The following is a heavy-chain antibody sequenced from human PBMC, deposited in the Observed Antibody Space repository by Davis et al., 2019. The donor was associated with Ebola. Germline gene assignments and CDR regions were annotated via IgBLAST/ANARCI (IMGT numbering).Heavy chain of an antibody. J-gene: IGHJ6*02. CDR3: ARYYFGVKDYYYYYGMDV. CDR2: IKQDGSEK. CDR1: GFTFSSYW. V-gene: IGHV3-7*01. Sequence: GESLKISCAASGFTFSSYWMSWVRQAPGKGLEWVANIKQDGSEKYYVDSVKGRFTISRDNSKNTLYLQMNSLRAEDTAVYYCARYYFGVKDYYYYYGMDVWGQGTTVTVSS. D-gene: IGHD3-3*01.